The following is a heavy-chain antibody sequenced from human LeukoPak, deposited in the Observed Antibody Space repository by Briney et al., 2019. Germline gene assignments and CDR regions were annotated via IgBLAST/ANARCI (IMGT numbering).Heavy chain of an antibody. CDR1: GGTFSSYA. D-gene: IGHD5-24*01. J-gene: IGHJ6*03. CDR2: IIPIFGTA. CDR3: AREELYYYYYYMDV. V-gene: IGHV1-69*06. Sequence: ASVKVSCKASGGTFSSYAISWVRQAPGQGLEWMGGIIPIFGTANYAQKFQGRVTITADKSTSTAYMELSSLRSEDTAVYYCAREELYYYYYYMDVWGKGTTVTVSS.